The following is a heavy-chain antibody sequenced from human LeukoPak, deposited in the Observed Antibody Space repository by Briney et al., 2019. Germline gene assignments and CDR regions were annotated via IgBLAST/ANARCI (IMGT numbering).Heavy chain of an antibody. Sequence: SETLSLTCAVSGDSITNGGYSWNWIRQPPGKALEWIGYIHQSGTTSYTPSLESRVTISVDRSKNQFSLTLISVTAAETAVYFCGRSVWSSPARPGNKYPLYYFDHWGPGAQVTVSS. CDR1: GDSITNGGYS. V-gene: IGHV4-30-2*01. CDR3: GRSVWSSPARPGNKYPLYYFDH. D-gene: IGHD1-1*01. CDR2: IHQSGTT. J-gene: IGHJ4*02.